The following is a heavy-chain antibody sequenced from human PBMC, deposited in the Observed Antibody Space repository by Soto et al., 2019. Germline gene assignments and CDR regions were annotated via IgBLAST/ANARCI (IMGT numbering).Heavy chain of an antibody. J-gene: IGHJ3*02. V-gene: IGHV4-59*08. CDR1: GGSISSYY. CDR3: ARHAGYCSSTSCYEHDAFDI. Sequence: SETLSLTCTVSGGSISSYYWSWIRQPPGKGLEWIGYIYYSGSTNYNPSLKSRVTISVDTSKNQSSLKLSSVTAADTAVYYCARHAGYCSSTSCYEHDAFDIWGQGTMVTVSS. CDR2: IYYSGST. D-gene: IGHD2-2*01.